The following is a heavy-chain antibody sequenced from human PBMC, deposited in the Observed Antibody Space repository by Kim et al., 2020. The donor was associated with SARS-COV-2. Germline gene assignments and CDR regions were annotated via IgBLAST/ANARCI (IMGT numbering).Heavy chain of an antibody. Sequence: TYALCFTGRFVFSLDTSVSTAYLQISSLKAEDTAVYYCARDSYGGYRFDYWGHGTLVTVSS. V-gene: IGHV7-4-1*02. J-gene: IGHJ4*01. D-gene: IGHD4-17*01. CDR3: ARDSYGGYRFDY.